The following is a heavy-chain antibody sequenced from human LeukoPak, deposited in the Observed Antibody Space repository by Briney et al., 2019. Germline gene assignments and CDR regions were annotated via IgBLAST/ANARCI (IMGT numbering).Heavy chain of an antibody. CDR1: GFTFSSYG. D-gene: IGHD1-20*01. J-gene: IGHJ4*02. V-gene: IGHV3-30*03. CDR3: ATVTDFRFDY. CDR2: ISYDGSNK. Sequence: PGRSLRLSCAASGFTFSSYGMHWVRQAPGKGLEWVAVISYDGSNKYYADSVKGRFTISRDNSKNTLYLQMNSLRAEDTAVFYCATVTDFRFDYWGQGTLVTVSS.